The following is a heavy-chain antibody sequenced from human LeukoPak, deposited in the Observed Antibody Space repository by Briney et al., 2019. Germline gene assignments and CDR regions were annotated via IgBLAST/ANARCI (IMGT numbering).Heavy chain of an antibody. Sequence: SGGSLRLSCAASGFTFSSYAMSWVRLAPGKGLEWVSAISGSGGSTYYADSVKGRFTISRDNSKNTLYLQMNSLRAEDTAVYYCAKTVGFWSGYDFDYWGQGTLVTVSS. V-gene: IGHV3-23*01. CDR2: ISGSGGST. D-gene: IGHD3-3*01. CDR3: AKTVGFWSGYDFDY. J-gene: IGHJ4*02. CDR1: GFTFSSYA.